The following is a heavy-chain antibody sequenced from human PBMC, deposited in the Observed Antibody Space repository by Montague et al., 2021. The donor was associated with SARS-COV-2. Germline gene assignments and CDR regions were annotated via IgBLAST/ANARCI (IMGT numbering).Heavy chain of an antibody. J-gene: IGHJ4*02. CDR2: VYYTGSS. Sequence: SETLSLTCEVSGDSISSYYWSWIRQSPGKELEWIGYVYYTGSSKYTPSLKTRVTLSLDTPKNHFSLKLRSVTAADTAIYYCARAQNTCFIANCVNYFDVWGLGALVTVSS. D-gene: IGHD1-1*01. CDR3: ARAQNTCFIANCVNYFDV. CDR1: GDSISSYY. V-gene: IGHV4-59*01.